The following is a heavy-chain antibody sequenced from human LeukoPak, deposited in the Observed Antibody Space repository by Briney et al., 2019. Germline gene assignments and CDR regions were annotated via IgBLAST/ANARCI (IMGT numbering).Heavy chain of an antibody. CDR1: GFPFSSYA. CDR3: AKAQVGAILHAFDI. Sequence: GGSLRLSCAASGFPFSSYAMSWVRQAPGKGLEWVSVISDSGGRTYSAASVKGRFTISRDNSKNTLYLQMNSLRAEDTAVYYCAKAQVGAILHAFDIWGRGTMVTVSS. V-gene: IGHV3-23*01. J-gene: IGHJ3*02. D-gene: IGHD1-26*01. CDR2: ISDSGGRT.